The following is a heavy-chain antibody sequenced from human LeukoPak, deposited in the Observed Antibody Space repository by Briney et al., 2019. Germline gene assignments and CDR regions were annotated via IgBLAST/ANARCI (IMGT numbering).Heavy chain of an antibody. D-gene: IGHD6-6*01. CDR2: FYTTGST. CDR1: GASISSGSYY. V-gene: IGHV4-61*09. CDR3: AREEYSSSYALDI. J-gene: IGHJ3*02. Sequence: SETLSLTCTVSGASISSGSYYWTWVRQPAGKGLEWIGHFYTTGSTNYNPSLESRVTISVDTSKNQLSLKLNSVAAADTAVYYCAREEYSSSYALDIWGQGTVVTVS.